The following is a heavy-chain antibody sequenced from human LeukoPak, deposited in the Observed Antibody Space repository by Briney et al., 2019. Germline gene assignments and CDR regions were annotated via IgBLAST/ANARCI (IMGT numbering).Heavy chain of an antibody. Sequence: SETLSLICTVSGASISSYYWSWIRQPPGKGLEWIGYVFHSGNSNYNPSLRSRVTMSVDTSKNQFSLKLSSVTAADTAVYYCARHPEGMYYDFWSGPQYYFDYWGQGTLVTVSS. J-gene: IGHJ4*02. CDR3: ARHPEGMYYDFWSGPQYYFDY. CDR1: GASISSYY. D-gene: IGHD3-3*01. CDR2: VFHSGNS. V-gene: IGHV4-59*08.